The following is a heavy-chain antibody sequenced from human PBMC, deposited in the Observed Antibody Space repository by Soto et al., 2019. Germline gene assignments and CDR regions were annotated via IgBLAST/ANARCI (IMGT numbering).Heavy chain of an antibody. CDR3: ARSGDNYNALDY. Sequence: PGGSLRISCATSGFTVSDYYMSWIRQAPGKGLEWLSYSSNSGTYTRYADSVKGRFSISRDNAKNSLYLQINSLRGEDTATYYCARSGDNYNALDYWGQGTPVTVSS. D-gene: IGHD1-1*01. J-gene: IGHJ4*02. CDR1: GFTVSDYY. CDR2: SSNSGTYT. V-gene: IGHV3-11*06.